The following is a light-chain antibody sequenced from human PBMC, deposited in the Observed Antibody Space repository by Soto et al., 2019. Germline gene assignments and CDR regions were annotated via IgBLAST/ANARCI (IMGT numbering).Light chain of an antibody. Sequence: DIVMTQSPLSLSVTPGQPASISCKSSPSLLNSGGKTYFYWYLQKPGQPPQLLIYEVFNRCSGVPDRVSGSGSGTDFTLNISRVEAEDVGFYYCLQTTQFPWTFGQGTKVEIK. CDR2: EVF. CDR1: PSLLNSGGKTY. CDR3: LQTTQFPWT. V-gene: IGKV2D-29*01. J-gene: IGKJ1*01.